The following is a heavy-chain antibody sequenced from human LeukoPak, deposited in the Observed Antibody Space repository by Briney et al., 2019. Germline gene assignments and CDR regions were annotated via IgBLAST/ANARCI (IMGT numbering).Heavy chain of an antibody. CDR2: INHSGST. CDR3: ARGRGRYYGSGSSTGWFDP. V-gene: IGHV4-34*01. Sequence: SETLSLTCAVYGGSFSGYYWSWIRQPPGKGLEWIGEINHSGSTNYNPSLKSRVTISVDTSKNQFSLKLNSVTAADTAVYYCARGRGRYYGSGSSTGWFDPWGQGTLVTVSS. D-gene: IGHD3-10*01. CDR1: GGSFSGYY. J-gene: IGHJ5*02.